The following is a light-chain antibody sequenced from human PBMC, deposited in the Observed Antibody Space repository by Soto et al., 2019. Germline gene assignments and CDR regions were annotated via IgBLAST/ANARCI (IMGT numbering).Light chain of an antibody. CDR3: TAWDTSLIGHLV. J-gene: IGLJ2*01. CDR1: TSNIGSHS. CDR2: SND. V-gene: IGLV1-44*01. Sequence: QSVLTQPPSASGAPVQTGTVSCSGTTSNIGSHSVNWYRQLPGTAPKVVMFSNDERPSGVPDRFSGSKSGTSASLTITGLQSEDEADYYCTAWDTSLIGHLVFGGGTKVTVL.